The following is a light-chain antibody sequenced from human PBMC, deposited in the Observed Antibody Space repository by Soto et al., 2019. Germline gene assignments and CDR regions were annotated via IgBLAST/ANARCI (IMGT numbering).Light chain of an antibody. CDR2: GAS. CDR3: QQLNSYSIFT. CDR1: QDISSY. J-gene: IGKJ3*01. Sequence: DIQLTQSPSFLSASVGDRVPITCRASQDISSYLAWYQQKPGKAPKLLIFGASTLQSGVPSRFSGSGSGTEFTLTISSLQPEDFATYYCQQLNSYSIFTFGPGTKVDI. V-gene: IGKV1-9*01.